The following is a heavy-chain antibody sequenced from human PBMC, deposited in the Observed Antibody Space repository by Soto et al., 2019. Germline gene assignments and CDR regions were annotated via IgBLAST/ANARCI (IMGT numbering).Heavy chain of an antibody. CDR3: ARSESGSYYEVDY. CDR1: GGSISSYY. J-gene: IGHJ4*02. Sequence: PSETLSLTCTVSGGSISSYYWSWIRQPPGKGLEWIGYIYYSGSTNYNPSLKSRVTISVDTSKNQFSLKLSSVTAADTAVYYCARSESGSYYEVDYWGQGTLVTVSS. D-gene: IGHD1-26*01. CDR2: IYYSGST. V-gene: IGHV4-59*01.